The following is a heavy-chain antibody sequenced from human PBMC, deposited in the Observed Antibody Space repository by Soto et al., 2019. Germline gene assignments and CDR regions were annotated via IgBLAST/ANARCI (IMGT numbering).Heavy chain of an antibody. CDR2: INAANGHT. D-gene: IGHD1-1*01. CDR3: ARANGTYDWAPNDY. J-gene: IGHJ4*02. Sequence: QVLLVQSGAEVKKPGASVRISCKASGYSLPTHTIHWVRQAPGQRLEWMGWINAANGHTKYSQNFQGRVTISSDTSASTVYMKLTGLTSADTAIYYCARANGTYDWAPNDYGGQGTLVTVSS. V-gene: IGHV1-3*01. CDR1: GYSLPTHT.